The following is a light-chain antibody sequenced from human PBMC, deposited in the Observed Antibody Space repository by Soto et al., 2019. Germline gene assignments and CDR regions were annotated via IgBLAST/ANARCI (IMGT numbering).Light chain of an antibody. J-gene: IGKJ1*01. Sequence: DIQMTQSPSTLSASVGDRVTITCRASQSISSWFAWYQQKPGKAPKLLIYDASSLESGVPSRFIGSGSGTKFTLTISSLQPDDFATYYCQQYNSYPWTFGQGTNVEIQ. CDR2: DAS. V-gene: IGKV1-5*01. CDR3: QQYNSYPWT. CDR1: QSISSW.